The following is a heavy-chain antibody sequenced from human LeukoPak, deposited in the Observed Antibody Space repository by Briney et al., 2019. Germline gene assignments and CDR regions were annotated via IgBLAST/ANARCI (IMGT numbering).Heavy chain of an antibody. V-gene: IGHV4-59*01. J-gene: IGHJ3*02. CDR1: GGSISTYY. Sequence: NPSETLSLTCTISGGSISTYYWSWIRQPPGKGLEWIGDIYSSGRTNYNPSLKSRVTISVDTSKNQFSLNLNSVTAADTAMYYCARGRASGWSDAFDIWGQGTMVTVSS. CDR3: ARGRASGWSDAFDI. CDR2: IYSSGRT. D-gene: IGHD6-19*01.